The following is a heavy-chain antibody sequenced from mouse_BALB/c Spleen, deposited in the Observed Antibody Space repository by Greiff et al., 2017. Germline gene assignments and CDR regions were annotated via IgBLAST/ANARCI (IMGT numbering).Heavy chain of an antibody. Sequence: EVKLMESGGGLVQPGGSRKLSCAASGFTFSSFGMHWVRQAPEKGLEWVAYISSGSSTIYYADTVKGRVTISRDNPKNTLFLQMTSLRSEDTAMYYCARYEGVRRRAMDYWGQGTSVTVSS. CDR3: ARYEGVRRRAMDY. CDR2: ISSGSSTI. D-gene: IGHD2-14*01. CDR1: GFTFSSFG. V-gene: IGHV5-17*02. J-gene: IGHJ4*01.